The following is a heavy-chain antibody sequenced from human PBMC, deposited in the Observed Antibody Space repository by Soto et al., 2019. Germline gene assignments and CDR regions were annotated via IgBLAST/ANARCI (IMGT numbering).Heavy chain of an antibody. CDR1: GGSFSGYY. D-gene: IGHD1-1*01. CDR3: ARGEAPGTALDY. J-gene: IGHJ4*02. Sequence: QVQLQQWGAGLLKPSETLSLTCAVYGGSFSGYYWSWIRQPPGKGLEWIGEINHSGSTNYNPSLKGRVTISVDTSKNQFPLKRTFVPAADPAVYYCARGEAPGTALDYWGQGPLVTVSS. CDR2: INHSGST. V-gene: IGHV4-34*01.